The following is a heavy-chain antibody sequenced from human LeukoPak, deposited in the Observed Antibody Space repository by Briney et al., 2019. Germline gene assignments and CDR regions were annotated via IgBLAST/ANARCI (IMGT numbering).Heavy chain of an antibody. D-gene: IGHD4-17*01. CDR1: GYTFTSYG. V-gene: IGHV1-18*01. CDR3: ARTVTTAQDDLGWFDP. CDR2: ISAYNGNT. J-gene: IGHJ5*02. Sequence: GASVKVSCKASGYTFTSYGISWVRQAPGQGLEWMGWISAYNGNTNYAQKLQGRVTMTTDTSTSTAYMELRSLRSDVTAVYYCARTVTTAQDDLGWFDPWGQGTLVTVSS.